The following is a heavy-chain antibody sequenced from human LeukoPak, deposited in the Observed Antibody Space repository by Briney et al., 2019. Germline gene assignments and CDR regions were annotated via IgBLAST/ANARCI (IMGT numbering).Heavy chain of an antibody. Sequence: AGGSLRLSCAASGFTFSSYGMHWVRQAPGKGLEWVAVISYDGSNKYYADSVKGRFTISRDNSKNTLFLQMNSLRAEDTAVYYCAPRPGLVVGATILDYWGQGTLVTVSS. CDR2: ISYDGSNK. V-gene: IGHV3-30*03. D-gene: IGHD1-26*01. CDR1: GFTFSSYG. CDR3: APRPGLVVGATILDY. J-gene: IGHJ4*02.